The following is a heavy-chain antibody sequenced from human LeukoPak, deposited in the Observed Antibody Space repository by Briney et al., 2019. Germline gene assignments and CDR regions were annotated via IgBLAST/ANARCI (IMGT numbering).Heavy chain of an antibody. Sequence: SETLSLTCTVSSGSVSSYYWSWIRQPPGKGLEWIGYIFYGGTTSYNPSLKSRVSLSVDTSKNQFSLKLNSVTAADTAVYYCARSHPDYYDSSGYLFDYWGQGTLVTVSS. CDR2: IFYGGTT. D-gene: IGHD3-22*01. V-gene: IGHV4-59*02. CDR1: SGSVSSYY. CDR3: ARSHPDYYDSSGYLFDY. J-gene: IGHJ4*02.